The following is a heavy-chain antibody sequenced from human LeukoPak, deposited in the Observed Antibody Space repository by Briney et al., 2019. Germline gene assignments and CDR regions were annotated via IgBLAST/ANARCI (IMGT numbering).Heavy chain of an antibody. Sequence: GGSLRLSCAASGFTFSSYGMHWVRRAPGKGLEWVAVISYDGSNKYYADSVKGRFTISRDNSKNTLYLQMNSLRAEDTAVYYCAKDRFSYCGGDCYSLDYWGQGTLVTVSS. D-gene: IGHD2-21*02. V-gene: IGHV3-30*18. CDR2: ISYDGSNK. J-gene: IGHJ4*02. CDR3: AKDRFSYCGGDCYSLDY. CDR1: GFTFSSYG.